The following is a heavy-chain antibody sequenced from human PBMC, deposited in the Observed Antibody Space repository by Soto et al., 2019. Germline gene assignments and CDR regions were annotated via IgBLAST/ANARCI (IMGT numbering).Heavy chain of an antibody. V-gene: IGHV4-34*01. J-gene: IGHJ5*02. Sequence: ATLSLTSAVYGGSFSGYYCSWIRQPPGQGREWIGEINHSGSTNYNPSLKSRVTISVDTSKNQFSLKLSSVTAADTAVDYCARERRFLEWFQYRGWCDPWGQGTLVTV. D-gene: IGHD3-3*01. CDR2: INHSGST. CDR1: GGSFSGYY. CDR3: ARERRFLEWFQYRGWCDP.